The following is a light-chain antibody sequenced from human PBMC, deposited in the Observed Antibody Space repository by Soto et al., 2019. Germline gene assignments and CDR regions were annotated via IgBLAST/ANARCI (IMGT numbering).Light chain of an antibody. CDR3: QQRSNWPPYT. V-gene: IGKV3D-20*02. Sequence: EIALTQSPGTLSLSPGERATLSCRASQSVSSSYLAWYQQKPGQAPKVLIYRASSRATGIPDRFSGSGSGTDFTLTISRLEPEDFAVYYCQQRSNWPPYTFGQGTKLEIK. J-gene: IGKJ2*01. CDR2: RAS. CDR1: QSVSSSY.